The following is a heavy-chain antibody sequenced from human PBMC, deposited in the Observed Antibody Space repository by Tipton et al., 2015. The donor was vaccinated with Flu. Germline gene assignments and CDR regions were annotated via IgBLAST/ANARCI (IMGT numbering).Heavy chain of an antibody. CDR3: AKHTGYDFD. D-gene: IGHD5-12*01. J-gene: IGHJ4*02. CDR1: GGSISTYY. CDR2: IYYDGSA. Sequence: TLSLTCTVSGGSISTYYWSWIRQPPGKRLEWIGYIYYDGSANYNPSLKSRVTISVDTSRNQFSLNLTSVTAADTAVYYCAKHTGYDFDWGQGTVVTVSS. V-gene: IGHV4-59*01.